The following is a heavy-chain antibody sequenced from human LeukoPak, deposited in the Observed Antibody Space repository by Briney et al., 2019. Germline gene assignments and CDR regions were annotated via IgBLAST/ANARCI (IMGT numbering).Heavy chain of an antibody. CDR2: ISAYNGNT. CDR1: GYTFTSYG. V-gene: IGHV1-18*01. Sequence: GASVKVSCKASGYTFTSYGISWVRQAPGQGLEWMGWISAYNGNTNYAQKLQGRVTMTTDTSTSTAYMELRSLRSDDTAVYYCAXXXXXXXXXXXXTTNYYYYMDVWGKGTTVTISS. J-gene: IGHJ6*03. CDR3: AXXXXXXXXXXXXTTNYYYYMDV. D-gene: IGHD1-1*01.